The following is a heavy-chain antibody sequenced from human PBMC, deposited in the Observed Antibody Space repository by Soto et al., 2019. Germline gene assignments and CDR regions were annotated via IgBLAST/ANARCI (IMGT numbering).Heavy chain of an antibody. D-gene: IGHD2-2*01. CDR3: AGHVSSGCTSTSCYSNYFYYYGMDV. CDR2: MSPGDSES. J-gene: IGHJ6*02. Sequence: GESLKISCKGSGYSFTNYWIGWVRQMPGEGLEWMGIMSPGDSESRYSPSFQGQVTISVDKSTSTAYLQWSSLKASDTAMYYCAGHVSSGCTSTSCYSNYFYYYGMDVWGQGTTVTVSS. V-gene: IGHV5-51*01. CDR1: GYSFTNYW.